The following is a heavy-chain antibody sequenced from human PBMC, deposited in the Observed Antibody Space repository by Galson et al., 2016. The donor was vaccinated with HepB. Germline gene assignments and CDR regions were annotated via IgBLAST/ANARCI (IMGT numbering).Heavy chain of an antibody. CDR3: ARKVGMITFGGVIDTFDY. V-gene: IGHV4-4*02. Sequence: TLSLTCAVSGGSISSSNWWSWVRQPPGKGLEWIGEIYHSGSTNYNPSLKSRVTISVDKSKNQFSLKLSSVTAADTAVYYCARKVGMITFGGVIDTFDYWGQGTLVTVSS. J-gene: IGHJ4*02. D-gene: IGHD3-16*02. CDR1: GGSISSSNW. CDR2: IYHSGST.